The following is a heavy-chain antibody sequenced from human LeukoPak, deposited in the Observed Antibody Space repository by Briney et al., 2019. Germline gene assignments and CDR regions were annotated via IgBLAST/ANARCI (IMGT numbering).Heavy chain of an antibody. D-gene: IGHD2-21*02. CDR1: GFTFSDYY. J-gene: IGHJ4*02. CDR2: ISSSGSTI. Sequence: GGSLRLSCASSGFTFSDYYMSWIRQAPGKGLEWVSYISSSGSTIYYADSVKGRFTISRDNAKNSLYLQMNSLRAEDTAVYYCARDIYPIEGGDNEDYWGQGTLVTVSS. V-gene: IGHV3-11*01. CDR3: ARDIYPIEGGDNEDY.